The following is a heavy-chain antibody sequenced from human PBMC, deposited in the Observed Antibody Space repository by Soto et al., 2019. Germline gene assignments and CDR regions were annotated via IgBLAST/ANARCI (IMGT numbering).Heavy chain of an antibody. V-gene: IGHV1-69*06. J-gene: IGHJ6*02. Sequence: QVQLVQSGAEVKKPGSSVKVSCKASGGTFSSYAISWVRQAPGQGLEWMGGIIPIFGTANYAQKFQGRVTITADKSTSTADMEMSSLRSEDTAVYYWAREGGVGATIGIRPYYGMDVWGQGTTVTVSS. CDR1: GGTFSSYA. CDR2: IIPIFGTA. D-gene: IGHD1-26*01. CDR3: AREGGVGATIGIRPYYGMDV.